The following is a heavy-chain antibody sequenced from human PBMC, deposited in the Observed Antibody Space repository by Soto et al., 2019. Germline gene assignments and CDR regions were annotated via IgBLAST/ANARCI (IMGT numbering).Heavy chain of an antibody. Sequence: GESLKISCKGSGYSFTSYWIGWVRQMPGKGLEWMGIIYPGDSDTRYSPSFQGQVTISADKSISTAYLQWSSLKASDTAMYYCAIPPMNYYESSGSDYYYGMYVWGQGTTVPGSS. CDR2: IYPGDSDT. D-gene: IGHD3-22*01. CDR1: GYSFTSYW. CDR3: AIPPMNYYESSGSDYYYGMYV. J-gene: IGHJ6*02. V-gene: IGHV5-51*01.